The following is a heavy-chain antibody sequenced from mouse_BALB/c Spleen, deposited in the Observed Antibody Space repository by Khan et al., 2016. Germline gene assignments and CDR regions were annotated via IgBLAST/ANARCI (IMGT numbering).Heavy chain of an antibody. D-gene: IGHD1-1*01. J-gene: IGHJ2*01. CDR1: GYSITSDYA. CDR2: ISYSGIT. CDR3: ARWGFTTVDDY. Sequence: EVQLQESGPGLVKPSQSLSLTCTVTGYSITSDYAWNWIRQFPGNKLEWMGYISYSGITSYNPSLKSRISITRDTSKNQFFLQLNSVTTEDTATYYCARWGFTTVDDYWGQGTTLTVSS. V-gene: IGHV3-2*02.